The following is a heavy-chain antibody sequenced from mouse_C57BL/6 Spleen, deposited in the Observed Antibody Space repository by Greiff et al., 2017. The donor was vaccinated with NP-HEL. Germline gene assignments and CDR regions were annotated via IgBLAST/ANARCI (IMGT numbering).Heavy chain of an antibody. D-gene: IGHD1-1*01. J-gene: IGHJ1*03. Sequence: EVKLVESEGGLVQPGSSMKLSCTASGFTFSDYYMAWVRQVPEKGLEWVANINYDGSSTYYLDSLKSRFIISRDNAKNILYLQMSSLKSEDTATYYCARDPYYGSSYGWYFDVWGTGTTVTVSS. CDR1: GFTFSDYY. V-gene: IGHV5-16*01. CDR3: ARDPYYGSSYGWYFDV. CDR2: INYDGSST.